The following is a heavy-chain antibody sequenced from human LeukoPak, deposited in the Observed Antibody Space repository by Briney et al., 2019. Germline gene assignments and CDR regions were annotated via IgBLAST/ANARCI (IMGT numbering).Heavy chain of an antibody. Sequence: GGSLRLSCAASGFTFSSYEMNWVRQAPGKGLEWVSYISSGGSSIYYADSVKGRFTISRDNAKNSLYLQMSSLRAEDTAVYYCARGYRFLDYWGQGTLLTVSS. J-gene: IGHJ4*02. CDR1: GFTFSSYE. CDR3: ARGYRFLDY. D-gene: IGHD1-14*01. CDR2: ISSGGSSI. V-gene: IGHV3-48*03.